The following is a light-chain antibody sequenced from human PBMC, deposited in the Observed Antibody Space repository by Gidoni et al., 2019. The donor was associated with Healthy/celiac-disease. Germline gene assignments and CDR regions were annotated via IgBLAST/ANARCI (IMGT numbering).Light chain of an antibody. Sequence: DIQMTQSPSTLSASVGDRVTITCRASQSISSWFAWYQQKPGTAPKLLIYDASSLESGVPSRFSGSGSGTEFTLTLSSLQPDDFATYYCQQYNSWGTFGQGTKLEIK. V-gene: IGKV1-5*01. CDR3: QQYNSWGT. CDR1: QSISSW. J-gene: IGKJ2*01. CDR2: DAS.